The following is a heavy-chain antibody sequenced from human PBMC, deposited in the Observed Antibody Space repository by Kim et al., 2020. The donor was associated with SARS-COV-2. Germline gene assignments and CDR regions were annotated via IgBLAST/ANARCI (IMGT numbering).Heavy chain of an antibody. CDR3: ARDGGGASSSWPQYFQH. V-gene: IGHV3-48*02. CDR2: ISSSSSTI. CDR1: GFTFSSYS. D-gene: IGHD6-13*01. Sequence: GGSLRLSCAASGFTFSSYSMNWVRQAPGKGLEWVSYISSSSSTIYYADSVKGRFTISRDNAKNSLYLQMNSLRDEDTAVYYCARDGGGASSSWPQYFQHWGQGTLVTVSS. J-gene: IGHJ1*01.